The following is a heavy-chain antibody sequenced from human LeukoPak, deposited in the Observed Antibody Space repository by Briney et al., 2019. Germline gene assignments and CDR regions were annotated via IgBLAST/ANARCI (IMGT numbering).Heavy chain of an antibody. CDR1: GLAGSTSGVG. V-gene: IGHV2-5*02. CDR2: IEWDDEE. Sequence: SGRTLGNPTQALTLTCTVSGLAGSTSGVGVGWSGQPPVKALEWLALIEWDDEERYTPSLKSRLTITKDSGKNQGVLTMTTMDPVDTATYYCAHRRAYGSGSSLDSWGQGTLVTVSS. J-gene: IGHJ4*02. CDR3: AHRRAYGSGSSLDS. D-gene: IGHD3-10*01.